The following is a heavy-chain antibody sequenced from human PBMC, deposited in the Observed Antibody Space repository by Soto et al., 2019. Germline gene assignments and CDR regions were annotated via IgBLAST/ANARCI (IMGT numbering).Heavy chain of an antibody. V-gene: IGHV5-51*01. CDR3: AVYCSSTSCYYSGMDV. J-gene: IGHJ6*01. CDR1: GYNFANYW. CDR2: IYPGDSDT. Sequence: PGESLKISFKGSGYNFANYWICWVRQMPGKGLEWMCIIYPGDSDTRYSPSFQGQVTISADKSVSIAYLQWGSLKASDTAIYYCAVYCSSTSCYYSGMDVLGQWTTVTVCS. D-gene: IGHD2-2*01.